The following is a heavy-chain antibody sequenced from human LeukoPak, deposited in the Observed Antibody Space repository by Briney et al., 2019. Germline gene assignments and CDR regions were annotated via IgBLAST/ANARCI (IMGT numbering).Heavy chain of an antibody. V-gene: IGHV5-10-1*01. J-gene: IGHJ6*02. CDR2: IDPSDSYT. CDR3: ARPRYFGYYYGMDV. Sequence: GESLRISCKASGYSFTRYWISWVRQMPGKGLEWMGRIDPSDSYTNYSPSFQGHVTISADKSISTAYLQWSSLKASDTAIYYCARPRYFGYYYGMDVWGQGTTVTVSS. D-gene: IGHD3-9*01. CDR1: GYSFTRYW.